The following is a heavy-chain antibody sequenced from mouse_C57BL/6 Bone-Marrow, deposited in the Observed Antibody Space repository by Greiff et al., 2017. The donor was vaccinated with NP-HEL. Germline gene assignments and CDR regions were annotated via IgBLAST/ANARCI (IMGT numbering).Heavy chain of an antibody. CDR3: ARDARIYYDYAGMDY. Sequence: EVNVVESGGGLVQSGRSLRLSCATSGFTFSDFYMAWVRQAPGKGLEWIAASRNKANDYTTEYSASVKGRFIVSRDTSHSILYLQMNALRAEDTAIYYCARDARIYYDYAGMDYWGQGTSVTVSS. CDR2: SRNKANDYTT. D-gene: IGHD2-4*01. J-gene: IGHJ4*01. CDR1: GFTFSDFY. V-gene: IGHV7-1*01.